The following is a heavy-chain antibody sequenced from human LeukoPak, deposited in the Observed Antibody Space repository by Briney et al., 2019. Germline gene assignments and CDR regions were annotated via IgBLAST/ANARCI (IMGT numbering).Heavy chain of an antibody. J-gene: IGHJ4*02. D-gene: IGHD1-1*01. Sequence: GASVKVSCKASGGTFSSYAISWVRQAPGQGLEWMGGIIPIFGTANYAQKFQGRITITTDESTSTAYMELSSLRSEDTAVYYCARESSGGLESYFDYWGQGTLVTVSS. CDR3: ARESSGGLESYFDY. V-gene: IGHV1-69*05. CDR2: IIPIFGTA. CDR1: GGTFSSYA.